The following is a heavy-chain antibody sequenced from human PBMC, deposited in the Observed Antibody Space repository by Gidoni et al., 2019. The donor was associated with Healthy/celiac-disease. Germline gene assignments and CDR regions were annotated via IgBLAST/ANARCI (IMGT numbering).Heavy chain of an antibody. D-gene: IGHD6-13*01. Sequence: NDEKSYSTSLKSRLTISKDTSKSQVVLTMTNMDPVDTATYYCARILAAAGTERGCMDVWGQGTRVTVSS. V-gene: IGHV2-26*01. J-gene: IGHJ6*02. CDR3: ARILAAAGTERGCMDV. CDR2: NDEK.